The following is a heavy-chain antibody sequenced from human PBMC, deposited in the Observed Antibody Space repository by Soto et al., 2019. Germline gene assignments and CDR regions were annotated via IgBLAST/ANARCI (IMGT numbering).Heavy chain of an antibody. V-gene: IGHV3-33*01. J-gene: IGHJ4*02. CDR3: ARDIGGVRYYGSGSYYNQDY. Sequence: GGSLRLSCAASGFTFSSYGMHWVRQAPGKGLEWVAVIWYDGSNKYYADSVKGRFTISRDNSKNTLYLQMNSLRAEDTAVYYCARDIGGVRYYGSGSYYNQDYWGQGT. D-gene: IGHD3-10*01. CDR1: GFTFSSYG. CDR2: IWYDGSNK.